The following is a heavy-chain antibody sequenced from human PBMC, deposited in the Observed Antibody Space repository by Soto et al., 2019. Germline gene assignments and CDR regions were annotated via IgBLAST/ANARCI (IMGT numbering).Heavy chain of an antibody. CDR1: GDSISDYY. V-gene: IGHV4-59*08. CDR2: IHYSGST. Sequence: SETLSLTCTVSGDSISDYYWSWIRQPPGKGLEWIGYIHYSGSTNYNPSXKSRVTXSVDTSKNQFSLKLSSVTAADTAVYYCAXXXXXDIVVVPAAPNLYYVDVWGKGTTVTVSS. J-gene: IGHJ6*03. D-gene: IGHD2-2*01. CDR3: AXXXXXDIVVVPAAPNLYYVDV.